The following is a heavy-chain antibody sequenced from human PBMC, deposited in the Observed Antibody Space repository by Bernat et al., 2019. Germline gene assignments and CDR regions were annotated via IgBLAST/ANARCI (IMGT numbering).Heavy chain of an antibody. V-gene: IGHV3-53*01. CDR3: ARAVQSLYYYYGMDV. CDR1: GFTVSSNY. CDR2: IYSVGST. Sequence: EVQLVESGGGLIQPGGSLRLSCAASGFTVSSNYMSWVRQAPGKGLEWVSVIYSVGSTYYADSVKGRFTISRDNSKNTLYLQMNSLRAEDTAVYYCARAVQSLYYYYGMDVWGQGTTVTVSS. J-gene: IGHJ6*02. D-gene: IGHD6-6*01.